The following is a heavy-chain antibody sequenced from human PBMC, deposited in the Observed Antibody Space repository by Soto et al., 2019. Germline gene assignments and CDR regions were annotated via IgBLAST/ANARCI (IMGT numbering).Heavy chain of an antibody. D-gene: IGHD4-17*01. J-gene: IGHJ6*02. CDR3: ARGYGDYGPRRRHYYGMDV. CDR2: IYYSGRT. V-gene: IGHV4-59*08. Sequence: QVQLQESGPGLVKPSETLSLTCTVSGGSISSYYWSWIRQPPGKGLEWIGYIYYSGRTNYNPSLKSRVTISVDTSKNQFSLKLSSVTAADTAVYYCARGYGDYGPRRRHYYGMDVWGQGTTVTVSS. CDR1: GGSISSYY.